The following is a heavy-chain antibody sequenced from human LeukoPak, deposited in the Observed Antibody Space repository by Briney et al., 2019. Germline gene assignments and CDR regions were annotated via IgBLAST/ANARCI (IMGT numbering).Heavy chain of an antibody. D-gene: IGHD5-18*01. CDR3: ARGRWIQLWSSYYYYYMDV. J-gene: IGHJ6*03. CDR1: GGTLSSYA. V-gene: IGHV1-69*05. Sequence: SVKVSCKASGGTLSSYAISWVRQAPGQGLEWMGGIIPIFGTANYAQKFQGRVTITTDESTSTAYMELSSLRSEDTAVYYCARGRWIQLWSSYYYYYMDVWGKGTTVTVSS. CDR2: IIPIFGTA.